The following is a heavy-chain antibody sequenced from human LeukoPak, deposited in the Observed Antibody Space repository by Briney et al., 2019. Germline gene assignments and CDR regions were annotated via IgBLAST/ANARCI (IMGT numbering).Heavy chain of an antibody. CDR1: GFTFSSYA. V-gene: IGHV3-23*01. Sequence: PGGSLRLSCAASGFTFSSYAMSWVRQAPGKGLEWVSAISGSGGSTYYADSVKGRFTISRDNSKNTLYLQMYSLRAEDTAVYYCANLAGGSYVWIDYWGQGTLVTVSS. CDR2: ISGSGGST. CDR3: ANLAGGSYVWIDY. D-gene: IGHD1-26*01. J-gene: IGHJ4*02.